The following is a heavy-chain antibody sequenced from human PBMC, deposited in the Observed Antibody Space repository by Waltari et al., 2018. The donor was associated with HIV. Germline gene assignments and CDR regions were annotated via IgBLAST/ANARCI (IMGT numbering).Heavy chain of an antibody. J-gene: IGHJ3*01. V-gene: IGHV4-39*01. CDR3: ARRTYDATFDV. CDR2: VYFSGST. Sequence: QLHESGPGLVKSSETLSLTCTVSGASINSASHYWGWIRESPGRGLEWLGSVYFSGSTYYNPSLKSRVTMSVDTSKSQFSLRLTSVTAADSAIYYCARRTYDATFDVWGLGTVVTVSS. CDR1: GASINSASHY. D-gene: IGHD3-3*01.